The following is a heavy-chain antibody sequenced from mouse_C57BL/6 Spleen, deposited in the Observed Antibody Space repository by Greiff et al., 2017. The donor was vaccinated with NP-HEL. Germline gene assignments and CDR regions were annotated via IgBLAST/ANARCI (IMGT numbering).Heavy chain of an antibody. CDR1: GFTFSDYG. D-gene: IGHD2-5*01. CDR2: ISSGSSTI. V-gene: IGHV5-17*01. Sequence: EVHLVESGGGLVKPGGSLKLSCAASGFTFSDYGMHWVRQAPEKGLEWVAYISSGSSTISYADTVKGRFTISRDNAKNTLFLQMTSLRSEDTAMYYCARFYYSNYGYFDVWGTGTTVTVSS. J-gene: IGHJ1*03. CDR3: ARFYYSNYGYFDV.